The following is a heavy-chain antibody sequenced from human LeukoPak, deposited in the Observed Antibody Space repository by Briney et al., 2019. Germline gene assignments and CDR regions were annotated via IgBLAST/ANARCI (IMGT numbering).Heavy chain of an antibody. CDR2: IYYSGST. J-gene: IGHJ4*02. D-gene: IGHD3-3*01. CDR3: ARSSSGVTIFGVVIPHFDY. CDR1: GGSISSYY. V-gene: IGHV4-59*01. Sequence: SETLSLTCTVSGGSISSYYWSWIRQPPGKGLEWIGYIYYSGSTNYNPSLESRVAISVDTSKNQFSLKLSSVTAADTAVYYCARSSSGVTIFGVVIPHFDYWGQGTLVTVSS.